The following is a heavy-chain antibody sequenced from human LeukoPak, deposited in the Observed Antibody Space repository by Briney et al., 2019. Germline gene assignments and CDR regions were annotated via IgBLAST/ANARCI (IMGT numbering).Heavy chain of an antibody. CDR2: IKQDGSEK. CDR3: ARLKEGYCSGGSCYRGPKWFDP. V-gene: IGHV3-7*01. CDR1: DFTFISYW. D-gene: IGHD2-15*01. Sequence: GGSLRLSCAASDFTFISYWMTWVRQAPGKGLEWVANIKQDGSEKYYVDSVKGRFTISRDNAKNSLYLQMNSLRAEDTAVYYCARLKEGYCSGGSCYRGPKWFDPWGQGTLVTVSS. J-gene: IGHJ5*02.